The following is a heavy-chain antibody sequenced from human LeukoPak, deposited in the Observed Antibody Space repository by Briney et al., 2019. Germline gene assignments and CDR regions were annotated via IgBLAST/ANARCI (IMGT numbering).Heavy chain of an antibody. J-gene: IGHJ4*02. Sequence: SETLSLTCTVSGGSISSYYWSWIRQPPGKGLEWIGYIYYSGSTNYNPSLKSRVTISVDTSKNQFSLKLSSVTAADTAVYYSARERETDDYVDSWGQGTLVTVSS. CDR3: ARERETDDYVDS. CDR1: GGSISSYY. D-gene: IGHD5-24*01. CDR2: IYYSGST. V-gene: IGHV4-59*01.